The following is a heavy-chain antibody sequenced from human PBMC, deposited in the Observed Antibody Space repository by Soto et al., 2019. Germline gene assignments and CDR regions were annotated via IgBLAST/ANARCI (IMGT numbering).Heavy chain of an antibody. V-gene: IGHV1-2*02. CDR1: GYTFTDYY. Sequence: QVQLVQSGAEVKKPGASVKVSCKASGYTFTDYYIHWVRQAPGQGLEWMGWINPNSGGTNYPQEFQGRVTMTSDTSISTVYMELSRLTSDDTAVYYCARERPDPRQWLVNVHIGAFDIWGQGTVVTVSS. CDR2: INPNSGGT. D-gene: IGHD6-19*01. CDR3: ARERPDPRQWLVNVHIGAFDI. J-gene: IGHJ3*02.